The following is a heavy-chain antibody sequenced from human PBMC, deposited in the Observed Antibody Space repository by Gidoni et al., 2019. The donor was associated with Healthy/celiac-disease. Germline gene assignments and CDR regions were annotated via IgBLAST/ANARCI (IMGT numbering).Heavy chain of an antibody. CDR3: ASLSVFTTFEAGHVWFDP. V-gene: IGHV4-34*01. Sequence: QVQLQQWGAGLLKPSETLSLTCAVYGGSFSGYYWSWIRQPPGKGLEWIGEINHSGSTNYNPSLKSRVTISVDTSKNQFSLKLSSVTAADTAVYYCASLSVFTTFEAGHVWFDPWGQGTLVTVSS. CDR1: GGSFSGYY. CDR2: INHSGST. D-gene: IGHD3-10*02. J-gene: IGHJ5*02.